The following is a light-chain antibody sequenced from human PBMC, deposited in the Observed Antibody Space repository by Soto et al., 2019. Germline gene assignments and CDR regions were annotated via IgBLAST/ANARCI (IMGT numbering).Light chain of an antibody. CDR2: DAS. CDR1: QSISSW. CDR3: QQSNRGVT. V-gene: IGKV1-5*01. J-gene: IGKJ3*01. Sequence: DIPMTQSPSTLSASVGDRVTITCRASQSISSWLAWYQQKPGKAPKLLIYDASSLESGVPSRFSGSGSGTEFTLTISSLQPDDFATYYCQQSNRGVTFGPGTKVDIK.